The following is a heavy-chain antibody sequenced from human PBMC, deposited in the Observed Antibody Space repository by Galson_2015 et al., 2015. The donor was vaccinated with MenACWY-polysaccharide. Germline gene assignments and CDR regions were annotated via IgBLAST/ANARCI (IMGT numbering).Heavy chain of an antibody. V-gene: IGHV3-7*01. CDR1: GFTFSSNW. CDR3: ARAMAVDY. CDR2: IKQDGSAK. J-gene: IGHJ4*02. D-gene: IGHD3-10*01. Sequence: SLRLSCAASGFTFSSNWMSWVRQAPGKGPEWVANIKQDGSAKYYVDSVKGRFTISRDNAKNSLYLQMDSLRAEDTAVYYCARAMAVDYWGRGTLVTVSS.